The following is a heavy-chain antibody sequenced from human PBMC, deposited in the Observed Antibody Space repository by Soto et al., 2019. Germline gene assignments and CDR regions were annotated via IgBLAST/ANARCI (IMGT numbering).Heavy chain of an antibody. Sequence: QVQLVQSGAEVTRPGASVKVSCKASGYSFISHYIHWVRQAPGQGLEWMGFINPSGGSATLAQKLQGRVTMTRDPSTSTVYMELTILRSEDAAVYYCARDYLSSKLSLSYFDFWGQGTLVTVSS. CDR1: GYSFISHY. D-gene: IGHD2-2*01. V-gene: IGHV1-46*01. CDR3: ARDYLSSKLSLSYFDF. CDR2: INPSGGSA. J-gene: IGHJ4*02.